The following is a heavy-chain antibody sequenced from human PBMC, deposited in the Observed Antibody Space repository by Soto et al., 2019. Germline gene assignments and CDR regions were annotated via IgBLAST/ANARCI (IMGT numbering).Heavy chain of an antibody. CDR2: INHSRSA. J-gene: IGHJ4*02. Sequence: QVQLQQWGSGLLKPSETLSLTCAVYGGSLSGYYWSWIRQSPGKGLEWIGQINHSRSANYHPSLEKRVNRCLPTSGNASSREPCSVTAAVTSVYSCARATSHYASGRYEGGYYYFDYLGQGTLVTVSS. V-gene: IGHV4-34*01. D-gene: IGHD3-10*01. CDR3: ARATSHYASGRYEGGYYYFDY. CDR1: GGSLSGYY.